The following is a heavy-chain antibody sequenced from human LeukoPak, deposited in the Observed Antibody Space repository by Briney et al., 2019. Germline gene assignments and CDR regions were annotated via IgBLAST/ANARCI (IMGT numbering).Heavy chain of an antibody. V-gene: IGHV6-1*01. CDR2: TYYRSTWYN. CDR3: ARRLTQYDCFDP. J-gene: IGHJ5*02. CDR1: GDSVSSNSVT. D-gene: IGHD2-2*01. Sequence: SQTLSLTCAIYGDSVSSNSVTWNWIRQSPSRDLEWLGRTYYRSTWYNDYAVSVRGRITVNPDTSKNQFSLHLNSVTPEDTAVYYCARRLTQYDCFDPWGQGILVTVSS.